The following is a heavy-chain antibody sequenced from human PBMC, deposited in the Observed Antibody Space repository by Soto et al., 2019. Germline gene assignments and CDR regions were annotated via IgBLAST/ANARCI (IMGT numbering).Heavy chain of an antibody. CDR3: AKDSYHGSGSYITPYYFDS. J-gene: IGHJ4*02. D-gene: IGHD3-10*01. CDR2: ISGSGQRT. Sequence: EVQLLESGGGLVQPGGSLRLSCAASGFTFYNYAMSWVRQAPGKGLEWVSVISGSGQRTSYADSVKGRFTVSRDNSKNTVDLHMKSLRAEDTAVYYCAKDSYHGSGSYITPYYFDSWGQGTLITVSS. V-gene: IGHV3-23*01. CDR1: GFTFYNYA.